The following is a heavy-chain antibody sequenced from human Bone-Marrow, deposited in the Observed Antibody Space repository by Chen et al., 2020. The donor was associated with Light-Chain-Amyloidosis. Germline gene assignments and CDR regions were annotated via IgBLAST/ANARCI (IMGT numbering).Heavy chain of an antibody. CDR1: GYTFPNYW. CDR2: IYPGDSDA. J-gene: IGHJ4*02. V-gene: IGHV5-51*01. D-gene: IGHD5-12*01. Sequence: EVQLEQSGPEVKKPGESLKISCKGSGYTFPNYWIGWVRQMPGKGLEWMGVIYPGDSDARYSPSFAGQVTSSAYKAITSAYLQGRSLKASDTAMYYWARRRDGYNFDYSGQGPLVTVSS. CDR3: ARRRDGYNFDY.